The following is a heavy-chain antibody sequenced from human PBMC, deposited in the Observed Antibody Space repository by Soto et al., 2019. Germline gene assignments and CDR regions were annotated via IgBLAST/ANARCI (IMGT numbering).Heavy chain of an antibody. J-gene: IGHJ6*02. Sequence: GGSLRLSCAASGFNVSRNYMAWVRLAPGRGLEWVSFIYNDGRTADADSVKGRFIISKDHSKNTLSLQMNSLRAEDTAVYYCAKDRGEAHCHRNYYHPPYATDVCGPAPTLTLSS. CDR2: IYNDGRT. CDR1: GFNVSRNY. CDR3: AKDRGEAHCHRNYYHPPYATDV. V-gene: IGHV3-66*01. D-gene: IGHD3-10*01.